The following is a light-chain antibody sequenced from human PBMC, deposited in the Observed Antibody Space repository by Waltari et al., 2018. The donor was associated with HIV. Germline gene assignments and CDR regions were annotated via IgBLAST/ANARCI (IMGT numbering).Light chain of an antibody. CDR1: PSIFDNIL. CDR3: ATCDTRLNHFF. J-gene: IGLJ1*01. CDR2: DNH. Sequence: QSVLTQPPSLSAAPGQRVAVSCSGNPSIFDNILIFWYQQIPETPPKLLIYDNHKRPSGIPDRFSGSKSATSATLTITGLQIGDEADYVCATCDTRLNHFFFGRGT. V-gene: IGLV1-51*01.